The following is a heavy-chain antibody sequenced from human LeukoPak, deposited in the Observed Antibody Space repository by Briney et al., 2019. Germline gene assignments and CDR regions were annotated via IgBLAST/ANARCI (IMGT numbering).Heavy chain of an antibody. CDR3: VRGYSGYAY. D-gene: IGHD5-12*01. J-gene: IGHJ4*02. CDR2: IKQDGSEK. CDR1: GFTFSSYW. Sequence: GGSLRLSCAASGFTFSSYWMNWGRQAPGKGLECVANIKQDGSEKYYVDSVKGRFTISRDNAKNSLYLQMNSLRAEDTAVYYCVRGYSGYAYWGQGTLVTVSS. V-gene: IGHV3-7*03.